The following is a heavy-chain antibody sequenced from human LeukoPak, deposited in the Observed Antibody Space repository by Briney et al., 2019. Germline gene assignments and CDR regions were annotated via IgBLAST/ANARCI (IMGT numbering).Heavy chain of an antibody. CDR1: GYTFTGYY. Sequence: ASVKVSCKASGYTFTGYYMHWVRQAPGQGPEWMGWINPNSGGTNYAQKFQGWVTMTRDTSISTAYMELSRLRSDDTAVYYCAKWNEPLRAFDVWGQGTMVTVSS. CDR3: AKWNEPLRAFDV. J-gene: IGHJ3*01. V-gene: IGHV1-2*04. CDR2: INPNSGGT. D-gene: IGHD1-1*01.